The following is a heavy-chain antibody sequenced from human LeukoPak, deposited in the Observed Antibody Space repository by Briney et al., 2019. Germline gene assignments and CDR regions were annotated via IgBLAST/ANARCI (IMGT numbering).Heavy chain of an antibody. CDR3: AIDRPSTYYDFWSGSTAWYFDL. J-gene: IGHJ2*01. CDR2: ISAYNGNT. CDR1: GYTFTSYG. V-gene: IGHV1-18*01. Sequence: GASVKVSCEAAGYTFTSYGISGVRQAPGQGLEWMGWISAYNGNTNYAQKLQGRPIMTTDTSTCTAYMELRSMRSADTAMSYCAIDRPSTYYDFWSGSTAWYFDLWGRGTLVTVSS. D-gene: IGHD3-3*01.